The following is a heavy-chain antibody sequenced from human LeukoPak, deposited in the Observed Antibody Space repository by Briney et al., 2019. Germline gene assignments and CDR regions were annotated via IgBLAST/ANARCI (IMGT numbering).Heavy chain of an antibody. V-gene: IGHV3-23*01. J-gene: IGHJ5*01. CDR2: ISGSGGST. Sequence: TGGSLRLSCAASGFTFSTYGMSWVRQAPGKGLEWVSGISGSGGSTYYADSVKGRFTISRDNSKNTLYLQMNSLRAEDTAVYYCAKDVTHGDYGFYWFDSWGQGTLVTVSS. CDR1: GFTFSTYG. CDR3: AKDVTHGDYGFYWFDS. D-gene: IGHD4-17*01.